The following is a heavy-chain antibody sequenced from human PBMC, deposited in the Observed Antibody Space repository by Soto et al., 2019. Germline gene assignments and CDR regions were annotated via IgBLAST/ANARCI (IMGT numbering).Heavy chain of an antibody. Sequence: QVQLVQSGAEVKKPGASVKVSCKASGYTFTNNDVSWVRQATGQGLEWMGWMNPGSGDTGYAQKCQGRVTMTRDISIATAYMELNSLTSEDTAIYYCARMETFGSLNWFDPWGQGTLVTVSS. CDR1: GYTFTNND. V-gene: IGHV1-8*02. D-gene: IGHD3-10*01. CDR3: ARMETFGSLNWFDP. CDR2: MNPGSGDT. J-gene: IGHJ5*02.